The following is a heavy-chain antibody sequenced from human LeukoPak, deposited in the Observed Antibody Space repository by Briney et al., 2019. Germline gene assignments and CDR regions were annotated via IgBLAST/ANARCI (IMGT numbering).Heavy chain of an antibody. J-gene: IGHJ4*02. V-gene: IGHV3-48*01. Sequence: PGGSLRLSRAASGFTFSTYNMNWVRQAPGKGLEWVSYISSGSNTIYYADSVKGRFTISRDYAKNSLFLQMNSLRAEDTAVYYCAREIYGDYGFDYWGQGTLVTVSS. D-gene: IGHD4-17*01. CDR3: AREIYGDYGFDY. CDR2: ISSGSNTI. CDR1: GFTFSTYN.